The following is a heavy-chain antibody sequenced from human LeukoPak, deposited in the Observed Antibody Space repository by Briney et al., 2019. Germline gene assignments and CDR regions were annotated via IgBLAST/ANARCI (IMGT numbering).Heavy chain of an antibody. CDR2: ISGSGGGT. D-gene: IGHD2-15*01. CDR3: AKDLYCSGGSCHDLSDY. J-gene: IGHJ4*02. V-gene: IGHV3-23*01. CDR1: GFTFSSYA. Sequence: GGSLRLSCAASGFTFSSYAMRWVRQAPGKGLEWVSTISGSGGGTYYADSVKGRFTISRDNSKNTLYLQMNSLRAEDTAVYYRAKDLYCSGGSCHDLSDYWGQGTLVTVSS.